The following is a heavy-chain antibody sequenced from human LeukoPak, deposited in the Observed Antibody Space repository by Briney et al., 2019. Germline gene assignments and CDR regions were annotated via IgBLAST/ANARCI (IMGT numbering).Heavy chain of an antibody. V-gene: IGHV3-7*01. J-gene: IGHJ5*02. CDR2: IKQDGSEK. CDR1: GFTISSHW. CDR3: ARDDCSSISCYHNWFDP. D-gene: IGHD2-2*01. Sequence: PGGSLRLSCVASGFTISSHWMGWVRQAPGKGLEWVANIKQDGSEKYYVDSVKGRFTISRDNAKNSLYLQMNSLRAEDTAVYYCARDDCSSISCYHNWFDPWGQGTLVTVSS.